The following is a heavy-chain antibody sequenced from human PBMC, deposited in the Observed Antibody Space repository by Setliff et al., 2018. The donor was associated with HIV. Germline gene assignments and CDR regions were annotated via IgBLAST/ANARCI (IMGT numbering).Heavy chain of an antibody. V-gene: IGHV3-23*01. J-gene: IGHJ4*02. CDR1: GFTFSNYA. CDR2: ISGSGSTT. Sequence: PGRSLRLSCVAAGFTFSNYAMSWVRQPPGKGLEWVSGISGSGSTTLYADSVKGRFTISRDNSKNTVYLQMNSLRAEDTALYYCAKVVSYLYGPRLAFDFWGQGTLVTVSS. CDR3: AKVVSYLYGPRLAFDF. D-gene: IGHD4-17*01.